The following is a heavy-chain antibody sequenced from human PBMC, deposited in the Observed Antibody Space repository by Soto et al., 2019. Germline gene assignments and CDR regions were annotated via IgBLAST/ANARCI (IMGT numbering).Heavy chain of an antibody. J-gene: IGHJ4*02. D-gene: IGHD4-17*01. Sequence: SVKVSCKASGGTFSSYAISWVRQAPGQGLEWMGGIIPIFGTTNYAQKFQGRVTITADESTSTAYMELSSLRSEDTAVFYCARDVRYGDYGNGYFDYWGQGTLVTVSS. CDR1: GGTFSSYA. V-gene: IGHV1-69*13. CDR3: ARDVRYGDYGNGYFDY. CDR2: IIPIFGTT.